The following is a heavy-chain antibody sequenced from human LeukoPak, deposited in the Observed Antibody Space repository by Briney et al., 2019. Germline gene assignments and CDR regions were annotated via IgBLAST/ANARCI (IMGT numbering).Heavy chain of an antibody. J-gene: IGHJ4*02. V-gene: IGHV6-1*01. Sequence: SQTLSLTYAISGDSVSSNSAAWNWIRQSPSRGLEWLGRTYYRSKWYNDYAVSVKSRITINPDTSKNQFSLQLNSVTPEDTAVYYCARVGEYSSSTSCRIFFEYWGQGTLVTVSS. CDR3: ARVGEYSSSTSCRIFFEY. D-gene: IGHD2-2*01. CDR1: GDSVSSNSAA. CDR2: TYYRSKWYN.